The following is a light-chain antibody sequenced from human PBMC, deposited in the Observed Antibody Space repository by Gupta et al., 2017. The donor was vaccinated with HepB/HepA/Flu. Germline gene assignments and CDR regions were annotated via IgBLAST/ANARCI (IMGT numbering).Light chain of an antibody. V-gene: IGKV3-11*01. CDR1: QSVSSY. CDR2: DAS. J-gene: IGKJ3*01. CDR3: QQRSNWPLT. Sequence: ELVLTQSPATLSLSPGERATLSCRASQSVSSYLAWYQQKPGQAPRLLIYDASNRATGIPARFSGSGSGTDFTLTISSREPEDFAVYYCQQRSNWPLTFGPGTKVDIK.